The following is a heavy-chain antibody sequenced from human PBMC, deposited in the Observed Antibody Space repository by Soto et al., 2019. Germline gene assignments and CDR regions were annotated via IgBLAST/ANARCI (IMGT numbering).Heavy chain of an antibody. CDR2: ISASGGST. V-gene: IGHV3-23*01. D-gene: IGHD3-16*01. CDR3: AKFMVTFGGLIDY. J-gene: IGHJ4*02. CDR1: GFTFSSYA. Sequence: GGSLRLSCAASGFTFSSYAMSWVRQAPGKGLEWVSTISASGGSTYYADSVKGRFTISRDNSKNTLYLQTNSLRAEDTAVYYCAKFMVTFGGLIDYWGQGTLVTVSS.